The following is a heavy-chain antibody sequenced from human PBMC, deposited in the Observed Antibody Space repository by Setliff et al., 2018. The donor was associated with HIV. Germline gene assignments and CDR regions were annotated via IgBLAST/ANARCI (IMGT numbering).Heavy chain of an antibody. CDR3: ARVARGGHSSRWYYFDY. V-gene: IGHV4-61*02. CDR1: GGSISSGSYY. J-gene: IGHJ4*02. CDR2: IYTSGST. D-gene: IGHD6-13*01. Sequence: SETLSLTCTVSGGSISSGSYYWSWIRQPAGKGLEWIGRIYTSGSTKYNPSLKSRVTISVDTSKNQFSLKVSSVTAADTAVYYCARVARGGHSSRWYYFDYWGQGIPVTVSS.